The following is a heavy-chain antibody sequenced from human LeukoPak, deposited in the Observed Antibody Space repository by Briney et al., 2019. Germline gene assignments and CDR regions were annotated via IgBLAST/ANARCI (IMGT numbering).Heavy chain of an antibody. CDR2: IRYDGSNK. J-gene: IGHJ5*02. CDR1: GLNVSSNY. Sequence: GGSLRLSCAASGLNVSSNYMSWVRQAPGKGLEWVAFIRYDGSNKYYADSVKGRFTISRDNSKNTLYLQMNSLRAEDTAVYYCARWSEQLREFDPWGQGTLVTVSS. V-gene: IGHV3-30*02. D-gene: IGHD6-6*01. CDR3: ARWSEQLREFDP.